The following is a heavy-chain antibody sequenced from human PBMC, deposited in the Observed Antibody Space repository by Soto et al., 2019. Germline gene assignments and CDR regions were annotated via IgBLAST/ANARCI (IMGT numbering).Heavy chain of an antibody. Sequence: GGSLRLSCAASGFTFSSYWMSWVRQAPGKGLEWVANIKQDGSEKYYVDSVKGRFTISRDNAKNSLYLQMNSLRAEDTVVYYCARVSGYSSGWAFDIWGQGTMVTVSS. CDR3: ARVSGYSSGWAFDI. J-gene: IGHJ3*02. CDR2: IKQDGSEK. D-gene: IGHD6-19*01. V-gene: IGHV3-7*01. CDR1: GFTFSSYW.